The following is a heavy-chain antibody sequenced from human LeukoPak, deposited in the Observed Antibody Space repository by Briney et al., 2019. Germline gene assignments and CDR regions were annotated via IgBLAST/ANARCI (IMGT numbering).Heavy chain of an antibody. J-gene: IGHJ4*02. CDR2: IYYSGST. CDR3: ARDACSSTSCSFDY. Sequence: SQTLSLTCTVSGGSISSGDYYWSWIRQPPGKGLEWIGYIYYSGSTYYNPSLKSRVTISVDTSKNQFSLKLSSVTAADTAVYYCARDACSSTSCSFDYWGQGTLVTVSS. V-gene: IGHV4-30-4*01. D-gene: IGHD2-2*01. CDR1: GGSISSGDYY.